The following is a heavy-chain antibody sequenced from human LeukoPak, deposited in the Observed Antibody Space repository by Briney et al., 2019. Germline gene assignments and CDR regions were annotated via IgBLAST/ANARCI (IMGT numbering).Heavy chain of an antibody. J-gene: IGHJ4*02. CDR3: ARIAILWFGELSYNFDY. V-gene: IGHV1-18*01. CDR2: ISAYNGNT. CDR1: GYTFTSYG. Sequence: GASVRVSCKASGYTFTSYGISWVRQAPGQGLEWMEWISAYNGNTNYAQKLQGRVTMTTDTSTSTAYMELRSLRSDDTAVYYCARIAILWFGELSYNFDYWGQGTLVTVSS. D-gene: IGHD3-10*01.